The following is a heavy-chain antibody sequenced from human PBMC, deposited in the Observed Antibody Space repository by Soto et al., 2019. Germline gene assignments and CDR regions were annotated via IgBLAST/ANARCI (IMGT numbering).Heavy chain of an antibody. CDR1: GGSISSYY. CDR3: ARETIFGVVTDYYYGMDV. J-gene: IGHJ6*02. CDR2: LYYSGST. D-gene: IGHD3-3*01. V-gene: IGHV4-59*01. Sequence: QVQLQESGPGLVKPSETLSLTCTVSGGSISSYYWSWIRQPPGKGLEWIGYLYYSGSTNYNPSLKSRVTISVDTSKNQFSLKLSSVTAADTAVYYCARETIFGVVTDYYYGMDVWGQGTTVTVSS.